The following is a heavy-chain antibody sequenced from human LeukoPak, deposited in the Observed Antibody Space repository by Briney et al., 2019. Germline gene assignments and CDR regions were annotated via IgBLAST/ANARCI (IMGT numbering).Heavy chain of an antibody. CDR3: AMVTLATPFDY. CDR2: ISYDGSNK. D-gene: IGHD2-15*01. V-gene: IGHV3-30-3*01. CDR1: GFTFSTFE. Sequence: GGSLRLSCAASGFTFSTFEMHWVRQAPGKGLEWVGVISYDGSNKYYTDSVKGRFTISRDNSKNTLYLQMGSLRAEDTAVYYCAMVTLATPFDYWGQGTLVTVSS. J-gene: IGHJ4*02.